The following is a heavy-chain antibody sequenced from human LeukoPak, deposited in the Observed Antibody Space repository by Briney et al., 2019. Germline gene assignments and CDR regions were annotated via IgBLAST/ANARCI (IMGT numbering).Heavy chain of an antibody. V-gene: IGHV1-46*01. J-gene: IGHJ4*02. CDR3: ARGPGRLSGYYSFDY. Sequence: VSVKVSCKASGYTFTSYYMHWVRQAPGQGLEWMGIINPSGGSTSYAQKFQGRVTMTRDMSTSTVYMELSSLRSEDTAVYYCARGPGRLSGYYSFDYWGQGTLVTVSS. CDR1: GYTFTSYY. CDR2: INPSGGST. D-gene: IGHD3-3*01.